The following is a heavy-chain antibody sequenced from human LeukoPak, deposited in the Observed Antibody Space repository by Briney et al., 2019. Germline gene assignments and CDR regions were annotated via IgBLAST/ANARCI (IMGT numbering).Heavy chain of an antibody. CDR2: ISSSSSYI. J-gene: IGHJ4*02. D-gene: IGHD3-3*01. V-gene: IGHV3-21*01. Sequence: PGRSLRLSCAASGFTFSSYGMHWVRQAPGKGLEWVSSISSSSSYIYYADSVKGRFTISRDNAKNSLYLQMNSLRAEDTAVYYCARVKYGSGSYYFDYWGQGTLVTVSS. CDR1: GFTFSSYG. CDR3: ARVKYGSGSYYFDY.